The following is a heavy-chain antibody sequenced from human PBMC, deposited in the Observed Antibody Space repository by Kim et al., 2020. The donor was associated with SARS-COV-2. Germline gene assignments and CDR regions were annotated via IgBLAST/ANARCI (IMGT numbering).Heavy chain of an antibody. D-gene: IGHD3-10*01. V-gene: IGHV3-13*04. CDR1: GFTFSSYD. CDR3: ARAKGGVRDRRAFDI. Sequence: GGSLRLSCAASGFTFSSYDMHWVRQATGKGLEWVSAIGTAGDTYYPGSVKGRFTISRENAKNSLYLQMNSLRAGDTAVYYCARAKGGVRDRRAFDIWGQGTMVTVSS. J-gene: IGHJ3*02. CDR2: IGTAGDT.